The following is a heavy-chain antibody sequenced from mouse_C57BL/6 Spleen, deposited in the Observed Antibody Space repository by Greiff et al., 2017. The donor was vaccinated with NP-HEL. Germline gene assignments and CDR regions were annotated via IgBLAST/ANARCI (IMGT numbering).Heavy chain of an antibody. CDR3: ARKPPWYFDV. CDR1: GYSITSGYY. Sequence: EVKLMESGPGLVKPSQSLSLTCSVTGYSITSGYYWNWIRQFPGNKLEWMGYISYDGSNNYNPSLKNRISITRDTSKNQFFLKLNSVTTEDTATYYCARKPPWYFDVWGTGTTVTVSS. V-gene: IGHV3-6*01. J-gene: IGHJ1*03. CDR2: ISYDGSN.